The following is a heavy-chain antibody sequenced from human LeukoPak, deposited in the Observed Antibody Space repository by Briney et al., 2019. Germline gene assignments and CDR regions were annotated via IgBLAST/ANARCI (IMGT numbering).Heavy chain of an antibody. CDR2: ISGSGGST. CDR3: AKVVGYSGYDEGPDY. Sequence: HSGGSLRLSCAASGFTFSSHTMNWVRQAPGKGLEWVSAISGSGGSTYYADSVKGRFTISRDNSKNTLYLQMNSLRAEDTAVYYCAKVVGYSGYDEGPDYWGQGTLVTVSS. J-gene: IGHJ4*02. V-gene: IGHV3-23*01. CDR1: GFTFSSHT. D-gene: IGHD5-12*01.